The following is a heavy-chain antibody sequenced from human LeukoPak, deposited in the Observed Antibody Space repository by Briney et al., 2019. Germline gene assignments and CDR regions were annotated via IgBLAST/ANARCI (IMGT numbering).Heavy chain of an antibody. CDR2: ISGSGGST. D-gene: IGHD4-17*01. CDR1: GFTFSSYG. V-gene: IGHV3-23*01. J-gene: IGHJ6*03. Sequence: AGGSLRLSCAASGFTFSSYGMSWVRQAPGKGLEWVSAISGSGGSTYYADSVKGRFTIFRDNSKNTLYLQMNSLRAEDTAVYYCAKEGYGDYYYYYYMDVWGKGTTVTISS. CDR3: AKEGYGDYYYYYYMDV.